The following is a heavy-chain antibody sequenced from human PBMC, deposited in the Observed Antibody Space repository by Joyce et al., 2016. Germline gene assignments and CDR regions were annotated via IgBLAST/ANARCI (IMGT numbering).Heavy chain of an antibody. CDR1: GYTLIDNY. J-gene: IGHJ4*02. V-gene: IGHV1-2*02. Sequence: QVQLVQSGAEVKKPGASVKVSCKASGYTLIDNYIHGVRQAPGQGLEWMGWINPNNGGTDCAQKFQGRVAMTRDTSISTVYMELSRLRSDDTAVYYCARAAFYYDLWSGEFDYWGQGTLVTVSS. D-gene: IGHD3-3*01. CDR3: ARAAFYYDLWSGEFDY. CDR2: INPNNGGT.